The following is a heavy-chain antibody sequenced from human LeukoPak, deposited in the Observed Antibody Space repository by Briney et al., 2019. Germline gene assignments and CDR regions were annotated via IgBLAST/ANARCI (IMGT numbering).Heavy chain of an antibody. CDR1: GFTFSDYY. CDR3: AGTGYSSGWYWGWFDP. J-gene: IGHJ5*02. D-gene: IGHD6-19*01. Sequence: GGSLRLSCAASGFTFSDYYMSWIRQAPGKGLEWVSYISSSSSYTNYADSVKGRFTISRDNAKNSLYLQMNSLRAEDTAVYYCAGTGYSSGWYWGWFDPWGQGTLVTVSS. CDR2: ISSSSSYT. V-gene: IGHV3-11*06.